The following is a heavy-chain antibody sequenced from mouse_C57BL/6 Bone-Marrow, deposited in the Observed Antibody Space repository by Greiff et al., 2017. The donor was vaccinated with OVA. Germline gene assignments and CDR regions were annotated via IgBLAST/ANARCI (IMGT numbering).Heavy chain of an antibody. CDR3: ALYYGYGSWFAY. V-gene: IGHV1-19*01. CDR1: GYTFTDYY. D-gene: IGHD2-2*01. Sequence: EVQLQQSGPVLVKPGASVKMSCKASGYTFTDYYMNWVKQSHGKSLEWIGVINPYNGGTSSNQKFKGKATLTVDKSSSTAYMELNSLTSEDSAVYYCALYYGYGSWFAYWGQGTLVTVSA. CDR2: INPYNGGT. J-gene: IGHJ3*01.